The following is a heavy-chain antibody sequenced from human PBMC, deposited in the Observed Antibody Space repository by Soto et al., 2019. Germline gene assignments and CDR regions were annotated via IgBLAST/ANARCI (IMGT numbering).Heavy chain of an antibody. Sequence: PGETLKISCKGSGYSFTSYWISWVRQMPGKGLEWMGRIDPSDSYTNYSPSFQGHVTISADKPISTAYLQWSSLKASDTAMYYCARHELITIFRVVSTFRNWDQVTLVSASS. CDR3: ARHELITIFRVVSTFRN. J-gene: IGHJ4*02. CDR1: GYSFTSYW. D-gene: IGHD3-3*01. CDR2: IDPSDSYT. V-gene: IGHV5-10-1*01.